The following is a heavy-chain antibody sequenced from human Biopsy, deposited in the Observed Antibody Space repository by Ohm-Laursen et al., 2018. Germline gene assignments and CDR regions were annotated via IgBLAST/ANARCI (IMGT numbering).Heavy chain of an antibody. D-gene: IGHD2-2*02. CDR3: AREYPEGDV. Sequence: ASVKVSCKASGGIFSSYAMSWVRQALGQGLEWMGRIIPLLGITNYAQKFQGRVTISADKSTSTAYMELSSLRSEDTAVYYCAREYPEGDVWGQGTTVTVSS. V-gene: IGHV1-69*04. CDR2: IIPLLGIT. J-gene: IGHJ6*02. CDR1: GGIFSSYA.